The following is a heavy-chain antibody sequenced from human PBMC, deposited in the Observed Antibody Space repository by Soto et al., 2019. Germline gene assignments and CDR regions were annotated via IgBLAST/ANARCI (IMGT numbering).Heavy chain of an antibody. D-gene: IGHD2-15*01. J-gene: IGHJ3*02. CDR1: GGSFSGYY. V-gene: IGHV4-34*01. Sequence: SETLSLTCAVYGGSFSGYYWSWIRQPPGKGLEWIGEINHSGSTNYNPSLKSRVTISVDTSKNQFSLKLSSVTAADTAVYYCARANLGILQRTDAFDIWGQGTMVTVS. CDR3: ARANLGILQRTDAFDI. CDR2: INHSGST.